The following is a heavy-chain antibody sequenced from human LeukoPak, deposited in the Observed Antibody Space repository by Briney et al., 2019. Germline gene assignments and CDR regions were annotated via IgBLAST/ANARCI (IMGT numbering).Heavy chain of an antibody. Sequence: AASVKVSCKASGGTFSSYAISWVRQTPGQGLEWMGEIIPIFGTANYAQKFQGRVTITADKSTSTAYMELSSLRSEDTAVYYCARDPSGSGSYYMSPGDYWGQGTLVTVSS. CDR3: ARDPSGSGSYYMSPGDY. CDR1: GGTFSSYA. CDR2: IIPIFGTA. V-gene: IGHV1-69*06. D-gene: IGHD3-10*01. J-gene: IGHJ4*02.